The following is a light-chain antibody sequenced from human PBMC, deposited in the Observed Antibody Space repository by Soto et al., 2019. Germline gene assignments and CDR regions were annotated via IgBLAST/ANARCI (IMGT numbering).Light chain of an antibody. CDR3: QQYNSYPWT. Sequence: DIQMTQSPSTLSSSVGDRFTITCLASQSISSWLAWYQQKPGKAPKLLIYDASSLESGVPSRFSGSGSGTEFTLTISSLQPDDFATYYCQQYNSYPWTFGQGTKVDI. CDR2: DAS. V-gene: IGKV1-5*01. CDR1: QSISSW. J-gene: IGKJ1*01.